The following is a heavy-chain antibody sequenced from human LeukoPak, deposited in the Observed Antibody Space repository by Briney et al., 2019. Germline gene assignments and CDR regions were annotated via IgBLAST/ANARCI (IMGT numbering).Heavy chain of an antibody. CDR1: GFTFSSYW. CDR3: ARAPGYYGMDV. J-gene: IGHJ6*02. Sequence: PGGSLRLSCAASGFTFSSYWMHWVRQAPGKGLVWVSRINSDGSSTSYADSVKGRFTISRDNVKNTLYLQMNSLRAEDTAVYYCARAPGYYGMDVWGQGTTVTVSS. V-gene: IGHV3-74*01. CDR2: INSDGSST.